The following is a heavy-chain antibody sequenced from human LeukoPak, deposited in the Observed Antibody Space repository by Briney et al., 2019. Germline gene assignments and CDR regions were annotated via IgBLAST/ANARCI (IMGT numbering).Heavy chain of an antibody. D-gene: IGHD4-11*01. Sequence: GASVKVSCKVSGGTFSNDSITWVRRAPGQGLEWMGWISAYNGNTNYAQKLQGRVTMTTDTSTSTAYMELRSLRAEDTAVYYCARRTYSNAHFDYWGQGTLVTVSS. CDR3: ARRTYSNAHFDY. V-gene: IGHV1-18*01. CDR2: ISAYNGNT. CDR1: GGTFSNDS. J-gene: IGHJ4*02.